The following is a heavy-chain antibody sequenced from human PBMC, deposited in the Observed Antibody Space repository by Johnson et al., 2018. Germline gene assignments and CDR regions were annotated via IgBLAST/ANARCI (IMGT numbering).Heavy chain of an antibody. V-gene: IGHV1-69*01. CDR3: AREPFEYSSSGGYYYYGMDV. Sequence: QEQLVQAGAEVKKAWSSVKVACNASGGTFSSYAISWVRQAPGQGLEWMGGIIPIFGTENYAQKFQGRVTITADESTSTAYMERSSLRTEDTAVDYCAREPFEYSSSGGYYYYGMDVWGQGTTFTVSS. CDR2: IIPIFGTE. J-gene: IGHJ6*02. CDR1: GGTFSSYA. D-gene: IGHD6-6*01.